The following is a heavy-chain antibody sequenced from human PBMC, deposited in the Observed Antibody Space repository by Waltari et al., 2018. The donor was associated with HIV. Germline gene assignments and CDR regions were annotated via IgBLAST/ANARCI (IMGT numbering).Heavy chain of an antibody. CDR1: GLRFSSYG. CDR2: ISYDGSNK. J-gene: IGHJ5*02. CDR3: AKDYFVVVTAAGPFDP. Sequence: QVKLVESGGGVVQPGRSLRLSCAASGLRFSSYGRPWVRQAPGKGLEWVAVISYDGSNKYYADSVKGRFTISRDNSKNTLYLQMNSLRAEDTAVYYCAKDYFVVVTAAGPFDPWGQGTLVTVSS. D-gene: IGHD2-21*02. V-gene: IGHV3-30*18.